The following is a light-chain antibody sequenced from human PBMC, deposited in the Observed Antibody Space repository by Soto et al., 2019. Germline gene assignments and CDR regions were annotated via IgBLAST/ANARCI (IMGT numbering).Light chain of an antibody. CDR2: GAS. V-gene: IGKV3-20*01. CDR3: QQRHSSPSIT. Sequence: IVVTMLPGSRSRPEGERTSRSRRAVQSVSNNYLAWYQQQPGQAPRLLLYGASNRATGVPDRFSGSGSGTDFTLTISILEPEDFAVSFCQQRHSSPSITFGQGTRLEIK. J-gene: IGKJ5*01. CDR1: QSVSNNY.